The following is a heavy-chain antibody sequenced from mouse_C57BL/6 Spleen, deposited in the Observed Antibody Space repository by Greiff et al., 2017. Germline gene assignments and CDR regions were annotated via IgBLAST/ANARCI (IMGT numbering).Heavy chain of an antibody. Sequence: EVNVVESGGDLVKPGGSLKLSCAASGFTFSSYGMSWVRQTPDKRLEWVATISSGGSYTYYPDSVKGRFTISRDNAKNTLYLQMSSLKSEDTAMYYCARHDLGGFDYWGQGTTLSVSS. D-gene: IGHD4-1*01. CDR2: ISSGGSYT. V-gene: IGHV5-6*01. J-gene: IGHJ2*01. CDR3: ARHDLGGFDY. CDR1: GFTFSSYG.